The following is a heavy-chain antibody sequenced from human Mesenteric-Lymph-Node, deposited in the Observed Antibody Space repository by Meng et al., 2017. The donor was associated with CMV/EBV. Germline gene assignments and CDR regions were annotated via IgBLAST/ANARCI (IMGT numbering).Heavy chain of an antibody. Sequence: GESLKISCAASGFTFSSYSMNWVRQAPGKGLEWVSSISSSSSYIYYADSVKGRFTISRDNAKNSLYLQMNSLRAEDTAVYYCASLFVIVGASIDYWGQGTLVTVSS. D-gene: IGHD1-26*01. V-gene: IGHV3-21*01. CDR3: ASLFVIVGASIDY. J-gene: IGHJ4*02. CDR2: ISSSSSYI. CDR1: GFTFSSYS.